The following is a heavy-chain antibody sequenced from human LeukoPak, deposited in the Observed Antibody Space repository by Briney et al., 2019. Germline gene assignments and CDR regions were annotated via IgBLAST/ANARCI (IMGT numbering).Heavy chain of an antibody. CDR1: GGSLSSGDYY. J-gene: IGHJ4*02. CDR3: ARVSASDPSKNYFDY. V-gene: IGHV4-30-4*01. Sequence: PSQTLSLTCTVSGGSLSSGDYYWRWLRQPPGKGLEWLGYIYYSGSTYYNPSLESRVTISVDTSKNQFSLKLSSVTAADTAVYYCARVSASDPSKNYFDYWGQGTLVTVSS. D-gene: IGHD4/OR15-4a*01. CDR2: IYYSGST.